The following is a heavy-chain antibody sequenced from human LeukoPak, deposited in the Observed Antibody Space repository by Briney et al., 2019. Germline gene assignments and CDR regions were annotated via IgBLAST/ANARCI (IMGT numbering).Heavy chain of an antibody. D-gene: IGHD6-6*01. Sequence: ASVKVSCKASGYTFTSYGISWVRQAPGQGLEWMGWINTNTGNPTYAQGFTGRFVFSLDTSVSTAYLQISSLKAEDTAVYYCARTLAARDIDYWGQGTLVTVSS. J-gene: IGHJ4*02. CDR2: INTNTGNP. V-gene: IGHV7-4-1*02. CDR3: ARTLAARDIDY. CDR1: GYTFTSYG.